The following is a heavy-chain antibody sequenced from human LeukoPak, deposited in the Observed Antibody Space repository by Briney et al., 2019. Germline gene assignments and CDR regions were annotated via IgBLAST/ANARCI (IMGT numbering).Heavy chain of an antibody. V-gene: IGHV3-23*01. CDR3: ARARNVISAGYLDD. J-gene: IGHJ4*02. CDR1: GFTFSNYA. CDR2: ISSSAVST. Sequence: GGSLRLSCSASGFTFSNYAMSWVRQTPAKGLEWVSAISSSAVSTYYADSVKGRFTISRDNSKNILYLQMNSLRAEDTAVYYCARARNVISAGYLDDWGQGTLVTVSS. D-gene: IGHD2-21*01.